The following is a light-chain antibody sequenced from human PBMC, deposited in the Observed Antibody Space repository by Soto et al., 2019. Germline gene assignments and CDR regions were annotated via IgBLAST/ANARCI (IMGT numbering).Light chain of an antibody. Sequence: DIQMTQSPSTLSASVGDRVTITCRASQTISTLLAWYQQRPGKAPNLLIYKASSLESGVPSRFSGSGSGTEFTLPISSLQPDDFANYFCQQYSTYPWTFGQGTKVEVK. J-gene: IGKJ1*01. CDR2: KAS. V-gene: IGKV1-5*03. CDR1: QTISTL. CDR3: QQYSTYPWT.